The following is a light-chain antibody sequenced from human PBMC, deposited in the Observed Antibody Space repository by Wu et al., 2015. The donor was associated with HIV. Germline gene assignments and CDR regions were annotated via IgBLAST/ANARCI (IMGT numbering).Light chain of an antibody. J-gene: IGKJ2*03. CDR3: QQYNSYSRS. V-gene: IGKV1-5*03. Sequence: DIQMTQSPSTLSASVGDRVTITCRASQSITNWLAWFQQKPGKAPRLLIYKASSLESGVQSRFSGSGSGTEFTLTISGLQPDDFATYYCQQYNSYSRSFGQGTTLEIK. CDR1: QSITNW. CDR2: KAS.